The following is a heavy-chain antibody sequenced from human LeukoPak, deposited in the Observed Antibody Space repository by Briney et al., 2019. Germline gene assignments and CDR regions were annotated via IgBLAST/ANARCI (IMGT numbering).Heavy chain of an antibody. CDR1: GGTFSSYA. J-gene: IGHJ6*03. D-gene: IGHD2-15*01. V-gene: IGHV1-69*01. Sequence: SVKVSCKXSGGTFSSYAISWVRQAPRQGLEWMGGIIPIFGTANYSQKFQGRVTITADESTSTAYMELSSLRSEDTAVYYCARSDRGHCSGGSCYREGYYYYYMDVWGKGTTVTVSS. CDR3: ARSDRGHCSGGSCYREGYYYYYMDV. CDR2: IIPIFGTA.